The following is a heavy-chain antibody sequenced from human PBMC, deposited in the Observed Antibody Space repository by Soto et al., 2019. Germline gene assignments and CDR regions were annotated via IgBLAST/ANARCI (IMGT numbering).Heavy chain of an antibody. CDR3: ARDQTTTVVTPLLY. V-gene: IGHV3-11*01. Sequence: QVQLVESGGGLVKPGGSLRLSCAASGFTFSDYYMSWIRQAPGKGLEWLAYISTSGRTLFYSDSVKGRLTISRDNAKNAMYLQMHSLRAEDTAKYYCARDQTTTVVTPLLYWGQGTLVIVSS. CDR1: GFTFSDYY. D-gene: IGHD4-17*01. J-gene: IGHJ4*02. CDR2: ISTSGRTL.